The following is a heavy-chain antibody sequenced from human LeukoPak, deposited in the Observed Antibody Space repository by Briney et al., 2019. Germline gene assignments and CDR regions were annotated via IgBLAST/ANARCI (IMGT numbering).Heavy chain of an antibody. D-gene: IGHD7-27*01. J-gene: IGHJ4*02. V-gene: IGHV3-74*01. CDR3: AKDGDGYFDY. CDR1: GFTFSGNW. Sequence: GGSLRLSCEASGFTFSGNWMHWVRQAPGKGLVWVSRINGDGRATYYADSLKGRFTISRDNAKNTVYLQMNSLGAEDTAVYYCAKDGDGYFDYWGQGTLVTVSS. CDR2: INGDGRAT.